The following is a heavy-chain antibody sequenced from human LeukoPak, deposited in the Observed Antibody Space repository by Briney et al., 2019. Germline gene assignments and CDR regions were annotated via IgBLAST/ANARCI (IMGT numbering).Heavy chain of an antibody. CDR2: ISGSGDST. CDR3: AKDPRQWQVGWFDP. V-gene: IGHV3-23*01. D-gene: IGHD6-19*01. Sequence: GGCLRLSCAASRFSFHSYGMSWVRQAPGKGLEWVSGISGSGDSTYYADSVKGRFTISRDSSKNTLYLQMNSLRAEDTAIYYCAKDPRQWQVGWFDPWGQGALVTVSS. CDR1: RFSFHSYG. J-gene: IGHJ5*02.